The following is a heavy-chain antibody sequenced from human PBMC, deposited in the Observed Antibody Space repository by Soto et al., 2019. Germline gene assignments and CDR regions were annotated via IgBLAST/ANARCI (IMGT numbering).Heavy chain of an antibody. CDR2: IYYSGST. J-gene: IGHJ3*02. D-gene: IGHD4-17*01. Sequence: PSDTLSLTCTVSGGSVSSSQHYWGWIRQPPWKGLEWIGSIYYSGSTYHNPSLKSRVTISVDTSKNQFSLKVTSVTAADAAVYYCARHMATTVTRWRGFEIWGQGXTVTV. V-gene: IGHV4-39*01. CDR3: ARHMATTVTRWRGFEI. CDR1: GGSVSSSQHY.